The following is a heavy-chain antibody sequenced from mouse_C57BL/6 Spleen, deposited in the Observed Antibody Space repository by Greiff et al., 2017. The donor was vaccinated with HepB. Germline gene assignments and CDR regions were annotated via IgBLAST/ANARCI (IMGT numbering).Heavy chain of an antibody. CDR1: GFTFSDYY. CDR2: ISNGGGST. V-gene: IGHV5-12*01. CDR3: ARRDYYGRGYFDY. J-gene: IGHJ2*01. D-gene: IGHD1-1*01. Sequence: VKLVESGGGLVQPGGSLKLSCAASGFTFSDYYMYWVRQTPEKRLEWVAYISNGGGSTYYPDTVKGRFTISRDNAKNTLYLQMSRLKSEDTAMYYCARRDYYGRGYFDYWGQGTTLTVSS.